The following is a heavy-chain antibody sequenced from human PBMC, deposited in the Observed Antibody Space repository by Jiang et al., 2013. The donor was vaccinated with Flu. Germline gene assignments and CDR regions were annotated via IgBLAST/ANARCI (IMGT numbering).Heavy chain of an antibody. CDR1: GGSMSSSSYY. CDR3: TRRGTVINPGNWFDP. J-gene: IGHJ5*02. D-gene: IGHD4-17*01. V-gene: IGHV4-39*01. CDR2: IYYSGGT. Sequence: GPGLVKPSETLSLTCTVSGGSMSSSSYYWVWIRQPPGKGLEWIGSIYYSGGTYYNPSLKSRVTISADTSKNQFSLKLSSVTAADTAVHYCTRRGTVINPGNWFDPWGQGTLVTVSS.